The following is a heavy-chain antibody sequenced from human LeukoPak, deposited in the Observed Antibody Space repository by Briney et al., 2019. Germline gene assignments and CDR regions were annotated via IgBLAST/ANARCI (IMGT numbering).Heavy chain of an antibody. J-gene: IGHJ6*02. V-gene: IGHV1-69*13. CDR2: IIPILGTA. CDR1: GGTFSSYA. Sequence: SVKVSCKASGGTFSSYAISWVRQAPGQGLEWMGGIIPILGTANHAQKFQGRVTITADESTSTDYMELSSLRSEDTAVYYCASEGGARDDILSGAGSGMDVWGQGTTVTVSS. CDR3: ASEGGARDDILSGAGSGMDV. D-gene: IGHD3-9*01.